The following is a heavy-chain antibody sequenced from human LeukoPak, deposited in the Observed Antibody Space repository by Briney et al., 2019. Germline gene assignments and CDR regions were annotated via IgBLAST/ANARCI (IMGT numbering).Heavy chain of an antibody. CDR3: ARFLYYDRTGYGFDY. Sequence: SVKVSCKASGGTFSSYAISWLRQAPGRGLEWMGGIIPIFGTANYAQKFQGRVTITTDESTSTAYMELSSLRSEDTAVYYCARFLYYDRTGYGFDYWGQGTLVTVSS. CDR2: IIPIFGTA. CDR1: GGTFSSYA. V-gene: IGHV1-69*05. J-gene: IGHJ4*02. D-gene: IGHD3-22*01.